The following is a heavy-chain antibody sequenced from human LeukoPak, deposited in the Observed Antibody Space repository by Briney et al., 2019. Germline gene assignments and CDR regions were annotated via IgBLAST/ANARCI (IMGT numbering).Heavy chain of an antibody. J-gene: IGHJ4*02. CDR2: IYTSGST. D-gene: IGHD3-22*01. CDR1: GGSISSGTYF. CDR3: ARGPYYYDSSGYHFDY. V-gene: IGHV4-61*02. Sequence: KPSETLSLTCTVSGGSISSGTYFWSWIRQPAGKGLEWIGRIYTSGSTNYNPSLKSRFTISLDTSKNQFSLKLSSVTAADTAVYYCARGPYYYDSSGYHFDYWGQGTLVTVSS.